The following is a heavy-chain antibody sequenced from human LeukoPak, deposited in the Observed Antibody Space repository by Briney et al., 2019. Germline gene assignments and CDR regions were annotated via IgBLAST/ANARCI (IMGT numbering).Heavy chain of an antibody. D-gene: IGHD1-26*01. Sequence: PGGSLRLSCAASGFTFSDSAIHWLRQASVKGLEWVGRIRSKPQSYATAYDESLKGRFTISRDDSKNTAYLQMSSLKIEDTAVYYCTRVGPSTVVDYWGQGTQVTVSS. J-gene: IGHJ4*02. CDR2: IRSKPQSYAT. CDR1: GFTFSDSA. V-gene: IGHV3-73*01. CDR3: TRVGPSTVVDY.